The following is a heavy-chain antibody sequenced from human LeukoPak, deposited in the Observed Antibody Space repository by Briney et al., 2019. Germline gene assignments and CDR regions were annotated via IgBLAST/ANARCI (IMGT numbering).Heavy chain of an antibody. Sequence: SETLSLTCSVSGDSISEYYWSWIRQPPGKGLEWIGYICVSGNTNYNPSLKSRVTLSLDTSKNQFSLKMTSVTAADTAIYYCARDHGWSGFNWFDPWGQGTLVNVSS. CDR1: GDSISEYY. J-gene: IGHJ5*02. CDR3: ARDHGWSGFNWFDP. V-gene: IGHV4-59*01. D-gene: IGHD3-3*01. CDR2: ICVSGNT.